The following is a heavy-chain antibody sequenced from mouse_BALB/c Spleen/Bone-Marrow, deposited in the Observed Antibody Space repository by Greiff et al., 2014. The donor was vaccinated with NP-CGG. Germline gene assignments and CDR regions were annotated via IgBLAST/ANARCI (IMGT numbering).Heavy chain of an antibody. V-gene: IGHV7-1*02. CDR3: ARDTGTRAMDY. J-gene: IGHJ4*01. CDR1: GFTFSDFY. CDR2: SRNKANDYTT. Sequence: EVQLQQSGGGLVQPGGSLRLSCATSGFTFSDFYVEGVRQPPGKRLEWIAASRNKANDYTTEYSASLKGRFIVSRDTSQSILYLQMNALRAEDTAIYYCARDTGTRAMDYWGQGTSVTVSS. D-gene: IGHD4-1*01.